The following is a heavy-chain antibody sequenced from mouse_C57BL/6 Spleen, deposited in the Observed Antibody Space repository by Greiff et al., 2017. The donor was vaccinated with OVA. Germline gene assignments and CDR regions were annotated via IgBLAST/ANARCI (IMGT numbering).Heavy chain of an antibody. CDR1: GYTFTSYW. Sequence: VKLQQPGAELVRPGTSVKLSCKASGYTFTSYWMHWVKQRPGQGLEWIGVIDPSDSYTNYNQKFKGKATLTVDTSSSTAYMQLSSLTSEDSAVYYCAKGALAAQAYWGQGTTLTVSS. CDR2: IDPSDSYT. CDR3: AKGALAAQAY. J-gene: IGHJ2*01. D-gene: IGHD3-2*02. V-gene: IGHV1-59*01.